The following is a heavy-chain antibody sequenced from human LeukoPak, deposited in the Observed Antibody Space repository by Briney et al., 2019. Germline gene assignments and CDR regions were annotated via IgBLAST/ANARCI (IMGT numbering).Heavy chain of an antibody. CDR2: INPNSGGT. D-gene: IGHD3-22*01. Sequence: ASVKVSCKASGYTFTGYYMHWVRQAPGQGLEWMGWINPNSGGTNYAQKFQGRVTMTRDTSISTAYMELSRLRSDDTAVYYCARSYYDSSGYWSYWGQGTLVTVSS. CDR3: ARSYYDSSGYWSY. V-gene: IGHV1-2*02. CDR1: GYTFTGYY. J-gene: IGHJ4*02.